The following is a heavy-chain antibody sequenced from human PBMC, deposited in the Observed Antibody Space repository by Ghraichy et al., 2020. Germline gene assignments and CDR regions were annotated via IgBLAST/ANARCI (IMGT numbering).Heavy chain of an antibody. J-gene: IGHJ6*02. CDR2: IKQDGSGK. CDR1: GFTFSSYW. Sequence: GGSLRLSCAASGFTFSSYWMSWVRQAPGKGLEWVANIKQDGSGKYYVDSVKGRFTISRDNAKNSLYLQMNSLRAEDTAVYYCARDRYSSSWYQYYYYYYGMDVWGQGTTVTVSS. D-gene: IGHD6-13*01. V-gene: IGHV3-7*01. CDR3: ARDRYSSSWYQYYYYYYGMDV.